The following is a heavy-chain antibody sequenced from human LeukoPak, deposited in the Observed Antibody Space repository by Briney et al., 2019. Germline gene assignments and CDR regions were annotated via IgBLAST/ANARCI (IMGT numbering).Heavy chain of an antibody. Sequence: SETLSLTCTVSGGSISSSSYYWGWIRQPPGKGLEWIGSIYYSGSTYYNPSLKSRVTISVDTSKNQFSLKLSSVTAADTAVYYCARFCGGDCYTKGPDDAFDIWGQGTMVTVSS. J-gene: IGHJ3*02. CDR3: ARFCGGDCYTKGPDDAFDI. CDR2: IYYSGST. D-gene: IGHD2-21*01. V-gene: IGHV4-39*01. CDR1: GGSISSSSYY.